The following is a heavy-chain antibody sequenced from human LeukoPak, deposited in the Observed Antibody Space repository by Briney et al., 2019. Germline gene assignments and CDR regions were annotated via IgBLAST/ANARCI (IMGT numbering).Heavy chain of an antibody. CDR1: GGSFSGYY. CDR2: INHSGST. V-gene: IGHV4-34*01. CDR3: ARIRRAYCSSTSCRSKTNWFDP. Sequence: SETLSLTCAVYGGSFSGYYWSWIRQPPGKGLEWIGEINHSGSTNYNPSLKSRVTISVDTSKNQFSLKLSSVTAADTAVYYCARIRRAYCSSTSCRSKTNWFDPWGQGTLVTVSS. D-gene: IGHD2-2*01. J-gene: IGHJ5*02.